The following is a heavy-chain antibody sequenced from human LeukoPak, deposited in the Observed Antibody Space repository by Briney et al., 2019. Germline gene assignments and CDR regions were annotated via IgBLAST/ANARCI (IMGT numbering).Heavy chain of an antibody. V-gene: IGHV3-64*01. CDR1: GFTFSSYA. D-gene: IGHD1-26*01. Sequence: GGSLRLSCAASGFTFSSYAMHWVRQAPGKGLEYVSAISSNGGSTYYANSVKGRLTISRDNSKNTLYLQMGSLRAEDMAVYYCASGTRGFDYWGQGTLVTVSS. CDR3: ASGTRGFDY. J-gene: IGHJ4*02. CDR2: ISSNGGST.